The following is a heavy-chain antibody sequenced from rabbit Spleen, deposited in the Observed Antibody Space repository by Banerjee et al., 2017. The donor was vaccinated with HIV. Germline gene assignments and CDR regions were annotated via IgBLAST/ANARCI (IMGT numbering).Heavy chain of an antibody. CDR2: IYSSNGVT. CDR3: ARETSSGWGVVSFYFNL. Sequence: QSLEESGGDLVKPGASLTLTCTASGFSFSSGYWVCWVRQAPGKGLELIACIYSSNGVTYYASWAKGRFTISKTSSTTVTLQMTGLTAADTATYFCARETSSGWGVVSFYFNLWGQGTLVTVS. D-gene: IGHD4-1*01. J-gene: IGHJ4*01. V-gene: IGHV1S40*01. CDR1: GFSFSSGYW.